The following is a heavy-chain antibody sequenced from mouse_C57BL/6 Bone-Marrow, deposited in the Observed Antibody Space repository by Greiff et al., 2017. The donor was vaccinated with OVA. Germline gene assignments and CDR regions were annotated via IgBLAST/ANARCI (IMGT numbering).Heavy chain of an antibody. Sequence: LVESGAELVRPGASVTLSCKASGYTFTDYEMHWVKQTPVHGLEWIGAIDPETGGTAYNQKFKGKAILTADKSSSTAYMELRSLTSEDSAVYYCTRRNDYDVAWFAYWGQGTLVTVSA. CDR2: IDPETGGT. J-gene: IGHJ3*01. CDR3: TRRNDYDVAWFAY. D-gene: IGHD2-4*01. CDR1: GYTFTDYE. V-gene: IGHV1-15*01.